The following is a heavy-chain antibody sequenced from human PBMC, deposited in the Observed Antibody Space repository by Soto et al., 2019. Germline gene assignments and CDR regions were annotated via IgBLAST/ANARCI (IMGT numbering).Heavy chain of an antibody. J-gene: IGHJ4*02. CDR3: ARGGSSGYYYVGFDY. CDR2: IYYSGST. V-gene: IGHV4-59*01. Sequence: KPSETLSLTCTVSGGSISSYYWSWIRQPPGKGLEWIGYIYYSGSTNYNPSLKSRVTISVDTSKNQFSLKLSSVTAADTAVYYCARGGSSGYYYVGFDYWGQGTLVTVSS. CDR1: GGSISSYY. D-gene: IGHD3-22*01.